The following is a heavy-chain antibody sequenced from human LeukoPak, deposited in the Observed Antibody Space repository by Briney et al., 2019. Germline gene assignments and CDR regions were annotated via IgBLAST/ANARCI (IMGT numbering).Heavy chain of an antibody. Sequence: GGSLRLSCAASGFTFSSYSMNWVRQAPGKGLEWVSSISSSSSYIYYADSVKGRFTISRDNSKNTLYLQMNSLRAEDTAVYYCAKGRRGYSLYYFDYWGQGTLVTVSS. D-gene: IGHD5-18*01. CDR2: ISSSSSYI. J-gene: IGHJ4*02. CDR1: GFTFSSYS. V-gene: IGHV3-21*04. CDR3: AKGRRGYSLYYFDY.